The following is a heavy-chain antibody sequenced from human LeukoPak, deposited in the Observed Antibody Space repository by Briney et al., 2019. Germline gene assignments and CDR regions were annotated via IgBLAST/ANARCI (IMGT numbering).Heavy chain of an antibody. Sequence: SVKVSCKASGFTFTSSAVQWVRQARGQRLEWIGWIVVGSGNTNYAQKFQERVTITRDMSTSTAYMGLSSLRSEDTAVYYCAAVAAAGHRLDYWGQGTLVTVSS. D-gene: IGHD6-13*01. J-gene: IGHJ4*02. CDR3: AAVAAAGHRLDY. CDR1: GFTFTSSA. V-gene: IGHV1-58*01. CDR2: IVVGSGNT.